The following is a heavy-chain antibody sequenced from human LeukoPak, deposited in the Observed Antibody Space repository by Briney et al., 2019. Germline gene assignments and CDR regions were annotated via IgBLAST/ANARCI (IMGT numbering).Heavy chain of an antibody. J-gene: IGHJ6*04. CDR2: IITMFGTA. D-gene: IGHD3-9*01. V-gene: IGHV1-69*13. CDR1: GGTFSSYT. Sequence: SVKVSCKASGGTFSSYTISWVRQAPGQGLEWMGGIITMFGTAHYAQKFQGRVTITADESTSTAYMELSSLRSEDTAVYYCASTPPYLDRWSGNGMDVWGKGSTVTVSS. CDR3: ASTPPYLDRWSGNGMDV.